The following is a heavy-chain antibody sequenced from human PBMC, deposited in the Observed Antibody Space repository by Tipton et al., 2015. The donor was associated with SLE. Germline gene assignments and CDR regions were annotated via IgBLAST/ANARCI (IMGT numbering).Heavy chain of an antibody. CDR3: ARRTGGGSLDY. D-gene: IGHD1-26*01. CDR1: GFTFSSYA. Sequence: SLRLSCAASGFTFSSYAMSWVRQAPGKGLEWVSAISGSGGSTYYADSVKGRFTISRDNSKNTLYLQMNSLRAEDTAVYFCARRTGGGSLDYWGQGTLVTVSS. CDR2: ISGSGGST. V-gene: IGHV3-23*01. J-gene: IGHJ4*02.